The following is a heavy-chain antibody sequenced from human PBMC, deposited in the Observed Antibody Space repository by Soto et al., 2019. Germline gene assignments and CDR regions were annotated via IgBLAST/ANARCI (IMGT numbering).Heavy chain of an antibody. CDR3: ARGAYRAYWFDP. J-gene: IGHJ5*02. CDR1: GFTFTNHW. CDR2: INDDGSTT. V-gene: IGHV3-74*01. Sequence: EVQLVESGGGLVQPGGSLRLSCAASGFTFTNHWMHWVRQAPGKGLVWVSRINDDGSTTDYADYVKGRRTISRDNAKNTVYLQRNSLRAEDTALYYCARGAYRAYWFDPWGKGTLVTVSS. D-gene: IGHD2-21*01.